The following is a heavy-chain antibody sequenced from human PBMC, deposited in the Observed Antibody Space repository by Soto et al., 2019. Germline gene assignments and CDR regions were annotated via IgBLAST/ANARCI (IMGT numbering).Heavy chain of an antibody. CDR2: IYTSGST. Sequence: QVQLQESGPGLVKPSETLSLTCTVSGGSISSYYWSWIRQPPGKGLEWIGYIYTSGSTNFNPSLKIRVSISVDTSKNQCSLKLSSVTAADTAVYYCARARGGYFDYWGQGTLVTVSS. CDR3: ARARGGYFDY. J-gene: IGHJ4*02. CDR1: GGSISSYY. V-gene: IGHV4-4*08.